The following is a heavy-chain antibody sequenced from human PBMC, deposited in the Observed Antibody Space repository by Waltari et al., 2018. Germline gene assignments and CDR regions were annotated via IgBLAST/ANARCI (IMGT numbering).Heavy chain of an antibody. Sequence: QVQLQQSGPGLVKPSQTLSLPCSICWDSVSSNIAAWNWIRQSPSRCLEWLGRTYDRSKWYNDYAVSVKSRITINPDTSKNQFSLQLNSVTPEDTAVYYCASDRPRRIVVLVAMGYYYMDVWGKGTTVTISS. D-gene: IGHD2-2*01. CDR3: ASDRPRRIVVLVAMGYYYMDV. V-gene: IGHV6-1*01. J-gene: IGHJ6*03. CDR2: TYDRSKWYN. CDR1: WDSVSSNIAA.